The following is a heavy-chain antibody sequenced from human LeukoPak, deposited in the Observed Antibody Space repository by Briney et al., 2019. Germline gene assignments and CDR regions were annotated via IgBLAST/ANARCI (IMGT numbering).Heavy chain of an antibody. CDR3: AKDEDESITGGNWFDP. CDR1: GFTFSSYA. CDR2: ISYDGSNK. D-gene: IGHD1-14*01. V-gene: IGHV3-30-3*02. J-gene: IGHJ5*02. Sequence: GGSLRLSCAASGFTFSSYAMHWVRQAPGKGLEWVAVISYDGSNKYYADSVKGRFTISRDNSKNTLYLQMNSLRGEDRAVYYCAKDEDESITGGNWFDPWGQGTLVTVSS.